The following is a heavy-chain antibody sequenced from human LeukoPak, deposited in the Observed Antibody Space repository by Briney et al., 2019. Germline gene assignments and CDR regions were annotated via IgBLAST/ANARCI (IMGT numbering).Heavy chain of an antibody. D-gene: IGHD3-3*01. J-gene: IGHJ5*02. CDR1: GGSISSYY. CDR3: AREEWSGTNWFDP. V-gene: IGHV4-59*01. CDR2: IYYSGST. Sequence: SETLSLTCTVSGGSISSYYWSWIRQPPGKGLEWIGYIYYSGSTNHNPSLKSRVTISVDTSKNQFSLKLSSVTAADTAVYYCAREEWSGTNWFDPWGQGTLVTVSS.